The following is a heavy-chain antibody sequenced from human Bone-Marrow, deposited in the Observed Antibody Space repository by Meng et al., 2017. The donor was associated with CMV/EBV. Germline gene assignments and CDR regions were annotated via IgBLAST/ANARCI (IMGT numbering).Heavy chain of an antibody. V-gene: IGHV3-30*04. Sequence: ASGFTFRSYALHWVRQAPGKGLDWVAVISKDGRNEYYADSVKGRFTISKDNSKNTLYLQMNSLRAEDTAVYYCARGRIAAAGFLDYWGQGTLVTVSS. CDR2: ISKDGRNE. D-gene: IGHD6-13*01. CDR1: GFTFRSYA. CDR3: ARGRIAAAGFLDY. J-gene: IGHJ4*02.